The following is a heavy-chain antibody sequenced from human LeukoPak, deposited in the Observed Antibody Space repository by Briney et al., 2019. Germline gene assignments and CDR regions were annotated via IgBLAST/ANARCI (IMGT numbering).Heavy chain of an antibody. J-gene: IGHJ4*02. CDR3: ARVRNVDTAMGH. D-gene: IGHD5-18*01. CDR2: IYYSGST. CDR1: GGSISSSSYY. Sequence: SETLSLTCTVSGGSISSSSYYWGWIRQPPGKGLEWIGSIYYSGSTYYNPSLKSRVTISVDTSKNQFSLKLSSVTAADTAVYYRARVRNVDTAMGHWGQGTLVTVSS. V-gene: IGHV4-39*07.